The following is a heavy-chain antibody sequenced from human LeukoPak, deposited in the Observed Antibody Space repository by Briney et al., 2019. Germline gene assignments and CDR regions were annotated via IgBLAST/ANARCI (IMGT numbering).Heavy chain of an antibody. Sequence: PSETLSLSCTVSGASISNSAYYWLWIRQPPGEGLECIGTVHYSGSTFYNPSLKSRVNISVDTSKNQFSLQLSSVTVADTALYYCARLFFVIDTWGQGTLVTVSS. D-gene: IGHD3-3*01. CDR3: ARLFFVIDT. V-gene: IGHV4-39*01. CDR1: GASISNSAYY. CDR2: VHYSGST. J-gene: IGHJ5*02.